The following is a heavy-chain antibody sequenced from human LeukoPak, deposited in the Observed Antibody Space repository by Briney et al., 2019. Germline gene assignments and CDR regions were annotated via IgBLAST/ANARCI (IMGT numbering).Heavy chain of an antibody. D-gene: IGHD3-10*01. CDR2: IYYSGSS. J-gene: IGHJ6*02. CDR3: ARVVTMVGMDV. Sequence: PSETLSLTCTVSGGSISSDGYYWTWIRQHPGKGLEWIGYIYYSGSSYYNPSLKSRLFTSADTSENQFSLRLRSVTAADTAVYYCARVVTMVGMDVWGQGTTVTVSS. CDR1: GGSISSDGYY. V-gene: IGHV4-31*03.